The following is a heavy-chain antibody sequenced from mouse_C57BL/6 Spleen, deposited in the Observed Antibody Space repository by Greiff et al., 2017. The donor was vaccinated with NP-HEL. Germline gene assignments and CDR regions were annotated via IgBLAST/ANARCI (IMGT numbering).Heavy chain of an antibody. Sequence: VQLQQSGAELARPGASVKLSCKASGYTFTSYGISWVKQRTGQGLEWIGEIYPRSGNTYYNEKFKGKATLTAAQSSSTAYMELRRLTSEDSAVYFCAYYGNPGAMDYWGQGTSVTVSS. CDR3: AYYGNPGAMDY. J-gene: IGHJ4*01. V-gene: IGHV1-81*01. CDR1: GYTFTSYG. D-gene: IGHD2-1*01. CDR2: IYPRSGNT.